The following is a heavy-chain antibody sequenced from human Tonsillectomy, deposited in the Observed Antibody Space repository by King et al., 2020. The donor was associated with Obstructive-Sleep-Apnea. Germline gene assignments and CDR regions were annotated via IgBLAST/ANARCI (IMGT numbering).Heavy chain of an antibody. D-gene: IGHD3-3*01. V-gene: IGHV3-30*01. CDR3: ASDGGVLRFLQALRYYGMDV. CDR2: ISYDGSNK. J-gene: IGHJ6*02. Sequence: QLVQSGGGVVQPGRSLRLSCAASGFTFNSYPIHWVRQAPGKGLDWVAVISYDGSNKYYADSVKGRFTISRDNSHNTLYLQMNSLRPEDTAVYYCASDGGVLRFLQALRYYGMDVWGQGTTVTVSS. CDR1: GFTFNSYP.